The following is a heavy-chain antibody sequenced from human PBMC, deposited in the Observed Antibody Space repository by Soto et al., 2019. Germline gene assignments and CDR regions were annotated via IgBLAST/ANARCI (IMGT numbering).Heavy chain of an antibody. J-gene: IGHJ4*02. Sequence: SVTLSLTCTVSGGSIGSSSHYWGWIRQPPGKGLEWIGSIYYSGSTYYNPSLKSRVTISVDTSKNQFSLKLSSVTAADTAVYYCAPSYYDILTGHQFDYWGQGTLVTVSS. V-gene: IGHV4-39*01. D-gene: IGHD3-9*01. CDR2: IYYSGST. CDR1: GGSIGSSSHY. CDR3: APSYYDILTGHQFDY.